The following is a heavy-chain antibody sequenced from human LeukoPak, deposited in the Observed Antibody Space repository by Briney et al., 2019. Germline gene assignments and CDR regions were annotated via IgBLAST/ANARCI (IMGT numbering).Heavy chain of an antibody. CDR2: IYTSGST. CDR1: GGSISSGSYY. D-gene: IGHD3-10*01. CDR3: ATSYYGSGSYWFPFDP. V-gene: IGHV4-61*02. J-gene: IGHJ5*02. Sequence: PSQTLSLTCTVSGGSISSGSYYWSWIRQPAGKGREWIGRIYTSGSTNCNPSLKSRVTISVDTSKNQFSLKLSSVTAADTAVYSCATSYYGSGSYWFPFDPWGQGTLVTVSS.